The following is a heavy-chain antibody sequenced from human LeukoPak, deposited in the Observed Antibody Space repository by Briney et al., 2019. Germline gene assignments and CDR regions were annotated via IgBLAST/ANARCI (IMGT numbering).Heavy chain of an antibody. CDR1: GYTFSSND. D-gene: IGHD1-26*01. J-gene: IGHJ4*02. V-gene: IGHV1-8*01. CDR3: AREGNRSSDSSASYPLDY. CDR2: MKPHSGNT. Sequence: GASVNVSCKASGYTFSSNDINWVRQATGQGLEWMGWMKPHSGNTGYAQKFQGRVTITRNSSISTAYMELSSLRSEDTAVYYCAREGNRSSDSSASYPLDYWGQGTQVTVSS.